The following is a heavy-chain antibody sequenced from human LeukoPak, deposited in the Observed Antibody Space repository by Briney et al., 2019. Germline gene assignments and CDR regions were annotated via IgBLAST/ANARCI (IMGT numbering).Heavy chain of an antibody. Sequence: GGSLRLSCAASGFTFSSYGMHWVRQAPGKGLEWVAVISYDGSNKYYADSVKGRFTISRDNSKNTLYLQMNSLRVEDTAVYYCARLYGTYPGWFDPWGQGTLVTVSS. CDR1: GFTFSSYG. D-gene: IGHD4-17*01. V-gene: IGHV3-30*03. CDR2: ISYDGSNK. J-gene: IGHJ5*02. CDR3: ARLYGTYPGWFDP.